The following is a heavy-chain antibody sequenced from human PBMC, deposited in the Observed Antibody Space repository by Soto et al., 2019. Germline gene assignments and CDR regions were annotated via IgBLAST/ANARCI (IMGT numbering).Heavy chain of an antibody. Sequence: QLPLQDSGPGLVKPSETMSLPCTVSGGSISSNSYYWGWIRQPPGQGMEWIGSIYYSGRTYYNPSLKSPVTITVDTTKNQLSLKLSSANAADTAVDYCARPLTILLMALTDGACDYCGRGTMVTVSA. CDR2: IYYSGRT. CDR1: GGSISSNSYY. D-gene: IGHD2-15*01. CDR3: ARPLTILLMALTDGACDY. J-gene: IGHJ3*01. V-gene: IGHV4-39*01.